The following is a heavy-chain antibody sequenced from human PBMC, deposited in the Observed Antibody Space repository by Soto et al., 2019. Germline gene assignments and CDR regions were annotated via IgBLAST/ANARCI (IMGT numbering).Heavy chain of an antibody. CDR2: ISGTSGRT. V-gene: IGHV3-23*01. D-gene: IGHD6-19*01. CDR1: GCTFSSYA. Sequence: EVQLLESGGGLVQPGGSLRLSCAASGCTFSSYAMNWVRQAPGKGLEWVSSISGTSGRTYYADSVEGRFTISRDNSKNTLYLQIDSLRAEDTAVYYCAKDEGSGWYYFDYWGQGTLVSVSS. CDR3: AKDEGSGWYYFDY. J-gene: IGHJ4*02.